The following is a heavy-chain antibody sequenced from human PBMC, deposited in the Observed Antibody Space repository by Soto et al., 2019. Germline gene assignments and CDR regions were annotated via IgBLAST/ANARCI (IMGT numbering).Heavy chain of an antibody. Sequence: GGSLRLSCAASGFTFSSYSMNWVRQAPGKGLEWVSSISSSSSYIYYADSVKGRFTISRDNAKNSLYLQMNSLRAEDTAVYYCARDVGGYIAVVTYYFDYWGQGTLVTVSS. J-gene: IGHJ4*02. V-gene: IGHV3-21*01. D-gene: IGHD6-19*01. CDR3: ARDVGGYIAVVTYYFDY. CDR1: GFTFSSYS. CDR2: ISSSSSYI.